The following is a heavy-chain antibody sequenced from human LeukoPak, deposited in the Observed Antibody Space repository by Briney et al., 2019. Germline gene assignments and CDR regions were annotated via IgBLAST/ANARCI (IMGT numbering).Heavy chain of an antibody. V-gene: IGHV3-11*01. CDR3: ARDGAERYYYDSRGYYFDY. CDR2: ISSRGSTI. J-gene: IGHJ4*02. D-gene: IGHD3-22*01. CDR1: GFTFSDYY. Sequence: GGSLRLSCAASGFTFSDYYMSWIRQAPGKGLEWVSYISSRGSTIYYADSVKGRFTISRDYAKNSLYLQMNSLRAEDTAVHYCARDGAERYYYDSRGYYFDYWGQGTLVTVSS.